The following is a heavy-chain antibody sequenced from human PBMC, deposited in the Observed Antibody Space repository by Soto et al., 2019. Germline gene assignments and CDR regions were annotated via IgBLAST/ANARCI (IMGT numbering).Heavy chain of an antibody. Sequence: SEQVSFKASRGTFSSYAISLVRQAPGPGLEWMGGILPIFGTANYAQKFQGRVTITADESTSTAYMELSSLRSEDTAVYYCARSGGSYEYYYYYGMDVWGQGTTVTVSS. J-gene: IGHJ6*02. D-gene: IGHD2-15*01. CDR2: ILPIFGTA. CDR3: ARSGGSYEYYYYYGMDV. V-gene: IGHV1-69*13. CDR1: RGTFSSYA.